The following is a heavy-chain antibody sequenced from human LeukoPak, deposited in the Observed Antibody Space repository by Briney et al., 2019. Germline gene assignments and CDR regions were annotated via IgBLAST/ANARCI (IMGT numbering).Heavy chain of an antibody. J-gene: IGHJ5*02. CDR2: ISGSGGST. V-gene: IGHV3-23*01. D-gene: IGHD2-2*01. CDR1: GFTFSSYA. CDR3: AKGPAAMPVWFDP. Sequence: GGFLRLSCAASGFTFSSYAMSWVRQAPGEGLEWVSPISGSGGSTYYADSVKGRFTISRDNPKNTLYLQINSLRAEDTAVYYCAKGPAAMPVWFDPWGQGTLVTVSS.